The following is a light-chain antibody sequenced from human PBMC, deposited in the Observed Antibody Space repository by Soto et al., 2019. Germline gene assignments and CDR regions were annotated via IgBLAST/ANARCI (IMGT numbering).Light chain of an antibody. CDR2: GAS. Sequence: EIVMTQSPATLSVSPGERATLSCRASQSVSSNLAWYQQKPRQPPTLLIYGASTRATGIPARFSGSGSGTELTLTISSLQSEDFAVYYCQQYDNWPYTFGQGTKLEIK. CDR3: QQYDNWPYT. V-gene: IGKV3-15*01. J-gene: IGKJ2*01. CDR1: QSVSSN.